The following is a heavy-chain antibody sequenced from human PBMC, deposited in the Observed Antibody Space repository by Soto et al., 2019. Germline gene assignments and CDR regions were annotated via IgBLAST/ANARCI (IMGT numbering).Heavy chain of an antibody. CDR3: ARDFEGLGY. CDR1: GFTFTNYR. V-gene: IGHV3-74*01. CDR2: THNDGTT. Sequence: EVQLVESGGGLVQPGGSLTLSCAASGFTFTNYRMHWVRQALGKGLVWVSSTHNDGTTNYADSVKGRFTISRDNAKNTLHLQMNSLRAEDTAVYYCARDFEGLGYWGRGTLVTVSS. D-gene: IGHD3-16*01. J-gene: IGHJ4*02.